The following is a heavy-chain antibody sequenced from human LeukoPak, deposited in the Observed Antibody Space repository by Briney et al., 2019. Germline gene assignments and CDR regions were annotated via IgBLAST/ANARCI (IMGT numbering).Heavy chain of an antibody. D-gene: IGHD3-22*01. CDR1: GGSISSYY. V-gene: IGHV4-59*01. CDR2: IYYSGST. J-gene: IGHJ4*02. Sequence: PSETLSLTCTVSGGSISSYYWSWIRQPPGKGLEWIGYIYYSGSTNYNPSLKSRVTISVDTSKNQFSLKLSSVTAADTAVYYCARSSNRNYYDSGGYPDPFDYWGQGTLVTVSS. CDR3: ARSSNRNYYDSGGYPDPFDY.